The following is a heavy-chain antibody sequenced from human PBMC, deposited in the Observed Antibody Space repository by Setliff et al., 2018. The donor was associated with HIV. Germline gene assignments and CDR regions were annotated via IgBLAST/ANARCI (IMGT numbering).Heavy chain of an antibody. Sequence: ASVKVSCKASGYTFTDYTITWVRRAPGQGLEWMGWISANSGISDYAQKFRGRVTMTTDASTTTAYMELTDLRSDDTAFYYCARVPAVTRGDWFDPWGQGTLVTVSS. CDR3: ARVPAVTRGDWFDP. CDR2: ISANSGIS. J-gene: IGHJ5*02. CDR1: GYTFTDYT. V-gene: IGHV1-18*01. D-gene: IGHD2-2*01.